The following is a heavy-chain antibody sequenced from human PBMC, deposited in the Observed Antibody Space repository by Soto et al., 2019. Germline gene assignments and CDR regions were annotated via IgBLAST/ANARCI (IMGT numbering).Heavy chain of an antibody. CDR2: MNPNSGNT. D-gene: IGHD3-3*01. CDR1: GYTFTSYD. Sequence: ASVKVSCKASGYTFTSYDINWVRQATGQGLEWMGWMNPNSGNTGYAQKFQGRVTMTRNTSISTAYMELSSLRSEDTAVYYCARPSDFCRGYSPNRMDVWGQGTTVTVS. J-gene: IGHJ6*02. CDR3: ARPSDFCRGYSPNRMDV. V-gene: IGHV1-8*01.